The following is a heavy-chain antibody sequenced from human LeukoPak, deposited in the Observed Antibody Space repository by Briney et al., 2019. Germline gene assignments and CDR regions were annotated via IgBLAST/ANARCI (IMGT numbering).Heavy chain of an antibody. J-gene: IGHJ4*02. CDR1: GFTFSSYT. V-gene: IGHV3-23*01. CDR3: AKGKRLLDY. Sequence: GGSLRLSCAASGFTFSSYTMTWVRQAPGKGLEWISCIIGSGSSTYYADSVKGRFSVSRDNFQSTLYLQMNSLRAEDTAVYYCAKGKRLLDYWGQGTLVTVSS. D-gene: IGHD6-25*01. CDR2: IIGSGSST.